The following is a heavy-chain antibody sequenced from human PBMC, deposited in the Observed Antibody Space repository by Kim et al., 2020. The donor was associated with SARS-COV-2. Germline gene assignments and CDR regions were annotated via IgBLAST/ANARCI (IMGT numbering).Heavy chain of an antibody. J-gene: IGHJ5*02. CDR2: IYYSGST. Sequence: SETLSLTCTVSGGSISSSSYYWGWIRQPPGKGLEWIGSIYYSGSTYYNPSLKSRVTISVDTSKNQFSLKLSSVTAADTAVYYCARRIEKSSSWYNWFDPWGQGTLVTVSS. CDR3: ARRIEKSSSWYNWFDP. CDR1: GGSISSSSYY. V-gene: IGHV4-39*01. D-gene: IGHD6-13*01.